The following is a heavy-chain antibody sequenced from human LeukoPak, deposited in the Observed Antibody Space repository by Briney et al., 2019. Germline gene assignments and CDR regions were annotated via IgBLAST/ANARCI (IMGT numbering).Heavy chain of an antibody. D-gene: IGHD2-8*01. Sequence: SETLSLTCTVSGGSISSYYWSWIRQPPGKGLEWIVYIYYSGSTNYNPSLTSRVTISVDTSKNQFSLKLSSVTAADTAVYYCARAPSPYESNWFDPWGQGTLVTVSS. V-gene: IGHV4-59*01. CDR1: GGSISSYY. J-gene: IGHJ5*02. CDR3: ARAPSPYESNWFDP. CDR2: IYYSGST.